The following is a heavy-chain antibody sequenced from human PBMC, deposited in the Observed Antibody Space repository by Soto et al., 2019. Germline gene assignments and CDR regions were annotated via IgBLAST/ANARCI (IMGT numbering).Heavy chain of an antibody. Sequence: PGGSLRLSCSASGFTFSSYAMHWVRQAPGKGLEYVSAISSNGGSTYYADSVKGRFTISRDNSKNTLYLQMSSLRAEDTAVYYCAIRASYYDSSGYFDYWGQGALVTVSS. CDR2: ISSNGGST. CDR1: GFTFSSYA. J-gene: IGHJ4*02. CDR3: AIRASYYDSSGYFDY. D-gene: IGHD3-22*01. V-gene: IGHV3-64D*06.